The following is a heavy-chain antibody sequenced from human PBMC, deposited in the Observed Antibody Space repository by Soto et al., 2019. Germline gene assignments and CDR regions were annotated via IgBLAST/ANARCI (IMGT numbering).Heavy chain of an antibody. J-gene: IGHJ4*02. D-gene: IGHD2-8*01. CDR2: IIPVVGTT. CDR1: GDTFTTNS. Sequence: QVQLVQSGAEVKKPGSSVKVSCKASGDTFTTNSLNWVRQAPGQGLEWMGGIIPVVGTTKYAQKYQDRVTITGDKSTTTAYMELSSLRSDDTAAYYCARRLLYATTDFDYWGQGTPVSVSS. CDR3: ARRLLYATTDFDY. V-gene: IGHV1-69*06.